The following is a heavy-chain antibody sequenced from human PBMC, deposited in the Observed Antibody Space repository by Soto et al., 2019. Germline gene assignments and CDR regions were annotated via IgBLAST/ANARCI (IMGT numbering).Heavy chain of an antibody. Sequence: QVQLVQSGAEVKKPGSSVKVSCKASGGTFSSYAIGWVRQAPGQGLEWMGGIIPIFGTAKYAQKFQGRVTITADESTSTAYMELSSLRSEDTAVYYCARVRITGTTLPLYYYYYGMDVWGQGTTVTVSS. J-gene: IGHJ6*02. CDR1: GGTFSSYA. D-gene: IGHD1-20*01. V-gene: IGHV1-69*01. CDR2: IIPIFGTA. CDR3: ARVRITGTTLPLYYYYYGMDV.